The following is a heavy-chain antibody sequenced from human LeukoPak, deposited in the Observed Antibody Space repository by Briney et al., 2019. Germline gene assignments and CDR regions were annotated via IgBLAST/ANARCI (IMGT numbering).Heavy chain of an antibody. CDR1: GYTFTGYY. J-gene: IGHJ4*02. D-gene: IGHD3-10*01. CDR2: INPNSGGT. Sequence: ASVKVSCKASGYTFTGYYVHWVRQAPGQGLEWMGWINPNSGGTNYAQKFQGWVTMTRDTSISTAYMELSRLRSDDTAVYYCARGRFGEFQYYFDYWGQGTLVTVSS. V-gene: IGHV1-2*04. CDR3: ARGRFGEFQYYFDY.